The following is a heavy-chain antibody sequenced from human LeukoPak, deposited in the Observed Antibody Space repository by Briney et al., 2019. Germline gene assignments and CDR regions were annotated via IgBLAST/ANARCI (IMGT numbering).Heavy chain of an antibody. J-gene: IGHJ4*02. CDR1: GFTFSSYG. CDR3: AKDRVDTAMTRYFDY. CDR2: IRYDGSNK. D-gene: IGHD5-18*01. Sequence: GGSLRLSCAASGFTFSSYGMHWVRQAPGKGLEWVAFIRYDGSNKYYADSVKGRFTISRDNSKNTLYLQMNSLRAEDTAVYYCAKDRVDTAMTRYFDYWGQGTLVTVCS. V-gene: IGHV3-30*02.